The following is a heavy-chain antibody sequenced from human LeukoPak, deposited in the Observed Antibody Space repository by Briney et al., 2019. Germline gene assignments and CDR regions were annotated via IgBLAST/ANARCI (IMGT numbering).Heavy chain of an antibody. CDR1: GYTFTGYY. CDR3: ARDRNYYGSGSQQNYYYYYYMDV. CDR2: INPNSGGT. D-gene: IGHD3-10*01. V-gene: IGHV1-2*02. J-gene: IGHJ6*03. Sequence: GASVKVSCKASGYTFTGYYMHWVRQAPGQGLEWMGWINPNSGGTNYAQKFQGRVAMTRDTSISTAYMELSRLRSDDTAVYYCARDRNYYGSGSQQNYYYYYYMDVWGKGTTVTISS.